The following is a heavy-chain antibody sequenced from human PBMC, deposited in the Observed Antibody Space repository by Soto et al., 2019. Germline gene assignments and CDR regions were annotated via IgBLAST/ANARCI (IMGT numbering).Heavy chain of an antibody. J-gene: IGHJ6*02. V-gene: IGHV3-53*01. D-gene: IGHD2-2*01. CDR1: GFTVSSNY. CDR2: IYSGGST. Sequence: PGGSLRLSCAASGFTVSSNYMSWVRQAPGKGLELVSVIYSGGSTYYADSVKGRFTISRDNSKNTLYLQMNSLRAEDTAVYYCARGRGSRGYCSSTSCPYYYGMDVWGQGTTVTVSS. CDR3: ARGRGSRGYCSSTSCPYYYGMDV.